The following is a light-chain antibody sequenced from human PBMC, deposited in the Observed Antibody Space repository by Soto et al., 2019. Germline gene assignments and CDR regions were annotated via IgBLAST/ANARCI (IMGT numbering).Light chain of an antibody. Sequence: EIVLTQSPATLSLSAGERATLSCRASQSVSSYLAWYQQKPGQAPRLLIYDASNRATGIPARFSGSGSGTDFTLTISSLAPEEFAVYFCQQRINWPLTFGGGTKVEIK. CDR3: QQRINWPLT. CDR1: QSVSSY. J-gene: IGKJ4*01. V-gene: IGKV3-11*01. CDR2: DAS.